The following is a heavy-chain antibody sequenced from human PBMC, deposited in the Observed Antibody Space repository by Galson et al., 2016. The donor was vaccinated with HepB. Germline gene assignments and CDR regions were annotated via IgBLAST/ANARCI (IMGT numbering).Heavy chain of an antibody. Sequence: SLRLSCAASGFTFRNAYMSWVRQAPGKGLEWVGRIKSKTDGGTTAYAAPVKGRFNISRDDSKNKLYLQMNSLKIEDTDVYYCTTDRRVEPTGYYYGMDVWGHGTTVTVSS. CDR1: GFTFRNAY. V-gene: IGHV3-15*01. D-gene: IGHD2-8*02. J-gene: IGHJ6*02. CDR2: IKSKTDGGTT. CDR3: TTDRRVEPTGYYYGMDV.